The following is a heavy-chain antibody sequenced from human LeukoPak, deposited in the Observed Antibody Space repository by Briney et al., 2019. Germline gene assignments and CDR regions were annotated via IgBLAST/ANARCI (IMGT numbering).Heavy chain of an antibody. CDR1: GDSLSDYF. Sequence: SETLSLTCTVSGDSLSDYFWSWIRQPPGKGLEWIGYNSGSTNYNASLKSRVTILLVRSKDQFSLKLSSVTAADTAVYYCARGRGYGGNYLRSFDIWGQGTMVTVSS. D-gene: IGHD1-26*01. V-gene: IGHV4-59*08. J-gene: IGHJ3*02. CDR2: NSGST. CDR3: ARGRGYGGNYLRSFDI.